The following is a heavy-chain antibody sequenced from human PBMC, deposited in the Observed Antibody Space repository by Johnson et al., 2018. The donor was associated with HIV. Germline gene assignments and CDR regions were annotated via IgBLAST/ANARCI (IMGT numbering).Heavy chain of an antibody. J-gene: IGHJ3*02. CDR3: ARDEPYNLNAFDI. D-gene: IGHD5-24*01. CDR2: ISSNGGST. V-gene: IGHV3-64*01. CDR1: GFTFSSYA. Sequence: VQLVESGGGLVQPVGSLRLSCAASGFTFSSYAMHWVRQAPGKVLEYVSAISSNGGSTYYANSVKGRFTISRDNSKNTLYLQMNSLRAEDTAVYYCARDEPYNLNAFDIWGQGTLVTVSS.